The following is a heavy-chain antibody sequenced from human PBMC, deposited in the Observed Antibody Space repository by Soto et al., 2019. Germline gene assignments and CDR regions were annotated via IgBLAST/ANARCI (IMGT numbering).Heavy chain of an antibody. V-gene: IGHV3-30-3*01. J-gene: IGHJ5*02. Sequence: QVQLVESGGGVVQPGRSLRLSCAASGFTFSSYAMHWVRQAPGKGLECVAVISYDGSNKYYADSVKGRFTISRDNNKNTLYLKMNSLRAEDTAVYYCAREFHLWFGELSADWFAHWGQGTLVIVSS. CDR1: GFTFSSYA. CDR3: AREFHLWFGELSADWFAH. CDR2: ISYDGSNK. D-gene: IGHD3-10*01.